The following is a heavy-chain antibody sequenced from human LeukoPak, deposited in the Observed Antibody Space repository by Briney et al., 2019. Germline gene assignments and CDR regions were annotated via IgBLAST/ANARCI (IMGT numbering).Heavy chain of an antibody. D-gene: IGHD5-18*01. CDR3: ARQESDTAMVYWFDP. V-gene: IGHV5-51*01. Sequence: GESLKISCKGSGYSFTSYWIGWVRQMPGKGLEWMGIIYPGDSDTRYRPSFQGQVTISADKSISTAYLQWSSLKASDTAMYYCARQESDTAMVYWFDPWGQGTLVTVSS. CDR2: IYPGDSDT. CDR1: GYSFTSYW. J-gene: IGHJ5*02.